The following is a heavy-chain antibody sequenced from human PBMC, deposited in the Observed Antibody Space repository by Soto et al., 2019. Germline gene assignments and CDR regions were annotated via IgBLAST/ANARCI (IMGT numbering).Heavy chain of an antibody. CDR3: AKGLRDYGDHNY. CDR2: ISGSGGST. J-gene: IGHJ4*02. Sequence: EVQLLESGGGLVQPGGSLRLSCAASGFTFSSYAMSWVRQAPGKGLEWVSAISGSGGSTYYADSVKGRFTISRDNSKNPLYLQMNSLRAEETAVYYCAKGLRDYGDHNYWGQGTLVTVSS. D-gene: IGHD4-17*01. V-gene: IGHV3-23*01. CDR1: GFTFSSYA.